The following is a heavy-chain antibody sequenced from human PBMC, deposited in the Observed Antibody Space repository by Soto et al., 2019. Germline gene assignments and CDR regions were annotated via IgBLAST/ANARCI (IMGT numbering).Heavy chain of an antibody. CDR3: ARHAYSGSYHGEYYFDS. Sequence: PVESLKISCKGSGYIFTNYWICCFLQMPVKVLEWMGIIYPGDSDTRNSPSFQGQVTISADKYTNTAHLQWSSLKASDTAMYYCARHAYSGSYHGEYYFDSWGQGTLVTVSS. CDR1: GYIFTNYW. CDR2: IYPGDSDT. D-gene: IGHD1-26*01. V-gene: IGHV5-51*01. J-gene: IGHJ4*02.